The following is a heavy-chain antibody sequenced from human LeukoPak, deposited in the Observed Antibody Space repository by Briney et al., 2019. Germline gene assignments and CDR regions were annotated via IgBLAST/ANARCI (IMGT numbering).Heavy chain of an antibody. CDR1: VGSFSGYY. CDR2: INHRGST. D-gene: IGHD3-22*01. CDR3: ARRASSGYDY. Sequence: PSETLSLTCAGYVGSFSGYYWSWIRQPPGKGLEWIGEINHRGSTNYNPSLKSRVTISVDTSKNQFSLKLSSVTAADTAVYYCARRASSGYDYWGQGTLVTVSS. V-gene: IGHV4-34*01. J-gene: IGHJ4*02.